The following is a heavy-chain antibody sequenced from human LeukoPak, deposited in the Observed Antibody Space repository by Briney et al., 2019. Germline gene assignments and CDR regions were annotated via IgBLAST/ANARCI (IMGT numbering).Heavy chain of an antibody. J-gene: IGHJ6*03. CDR3: ARDPTSCPEVRVCAHYMDV. Sequence: GRSLRLSCAASGFTFSSYAMHWVRQAPGKGLEWVAVISYDGSNKYYADSVKGRFTISRDNSKNTLYLQMNSLRAEDTAVYYCARDPTSCPEVRVCAHYMDVWGKGTTVTVSS. V-gene: IGHV3-30-3*01. CDR2: ISYDGSNK. D-gene: IGHD2-2*01. CDR1: GFTFSSYA.